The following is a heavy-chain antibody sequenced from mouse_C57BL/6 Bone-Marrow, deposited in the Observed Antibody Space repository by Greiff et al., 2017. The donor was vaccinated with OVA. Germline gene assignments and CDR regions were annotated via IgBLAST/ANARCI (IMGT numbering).Heavy chain of an antibody. J-gene: IGHJ2*01. CDR2: IYPGSGST. D-gene: IGHD1-1*01. V-gene: IGHV1-55*01. Sequence: QVQLKESGAELVKPGASVKMSCKASGYTFTSYWITWVKQRPGQGLEWIGDIYPGSGSTNYNEKFKSKATLTVDTSSSTAYMQLSSLTSEDSAVYYCARERGLLPSLFDYWGQGTTLTVSS. CDR1: GYTFTSYW. CDR3: ARERGLLPSLFDY.